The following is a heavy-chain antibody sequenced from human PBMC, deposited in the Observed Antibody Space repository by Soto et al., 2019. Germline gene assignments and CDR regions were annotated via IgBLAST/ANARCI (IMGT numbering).Heavy chain of an antibody. V-gene: IGHV4-59*01. J-gene: IGHJ4*02. D-gene: IGHD6-19*01. Sequence: SETLSLTCTVTGVSINTYYWGWIWQPPGKRLEWLGYLYFNVNTDYNPSLKSRVTISVDTSKNQFSLNLSSVTTADTAVYYCVRAGGGWSFDIWGQGTLVTVSS. CDR2: LYFNVNT. CDR3: VRAGGGWSFDI. CDR1: GVSINTYY.